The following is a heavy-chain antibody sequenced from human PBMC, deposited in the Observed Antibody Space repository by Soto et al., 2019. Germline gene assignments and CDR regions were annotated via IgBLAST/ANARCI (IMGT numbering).Heavy chain of an antibody. J-gene: IGHJ6*02. CDR3: ARTRDNNINYYYALDV. Sequence: SETLSLTCTVSGGFISNYYWSWVRQSPGKGLEWIGYIYYSGTTNYNPSLKSRVTILLDMSKNQFSLRLRSVTAADTAVYYCARTRDNNINYYYALDVWGPGTTVTVSS. D-gene: IGHD1-20*01. CDR1: GGFISNYY. V-gene: IGHV4-59*01. CDR2: IYYSGTT.